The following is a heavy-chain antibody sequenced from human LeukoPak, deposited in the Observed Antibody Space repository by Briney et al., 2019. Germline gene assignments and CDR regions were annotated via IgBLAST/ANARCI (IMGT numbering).Heavy chain of an antibody. CDR1: GGSISSGGYY. V-gene: IGHV4-31*03. Sequence: SQTLSLTCTVSGGSISSGGYYWSWLRQHPGKGLEWIGYIYYSGSTYYNPSLKSRVTISVDTSKNQFSLKLSSVTAADTAVYYCATFFGRCSSTSCSHTHNWFDPWGQGTLVTVSS. CDR3: ATFFGRCSSTSCSHTHNWFDP. CDR2: IYYSGST. D-gene: IGHD2-2*01. J-gene: IGHJ5*02.